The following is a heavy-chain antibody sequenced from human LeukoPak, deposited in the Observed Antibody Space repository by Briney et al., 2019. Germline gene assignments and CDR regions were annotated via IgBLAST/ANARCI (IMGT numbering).Heavy chain of an antibody. V-gene: IGHV1-18*04. Sequence: ASVKVSCKTSGYTFTAYDVHWVRQAPGQGLEWMGWITAYNDNTNYAQKLQGRVTMTTDTSTSTAYMELRSLRSDDTAVYYCARALLWFGEPSHIDYWGQGTLVTASS. J-gene: IGHJ4*02. CDR2: ITAYNDNT. D-gene: IGHD3-10*01. CDR3: ARALLWFGEPSHIDY. CDR1: GYTFTAYD.